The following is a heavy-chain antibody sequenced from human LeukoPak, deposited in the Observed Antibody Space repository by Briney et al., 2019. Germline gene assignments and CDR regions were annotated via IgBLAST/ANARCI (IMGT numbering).Heavy chain of an antibody. CDR2: IMKDGGDK. CDR3: VRDRDYYVFDL. J-gene: IGHJ4*02. Sequence: GSLTLSCAASGFIFTNYWMTWVRQAPGKGLEWVANIMKDGGDKYYVDSVKGRFTISRDNAKNSVYLQMNSLRAEDTAVYYCVRDRDYYVFDLWGQGTLGTASS. CDR1: GFIFTNYW. D-gene: IGHD3-10*02. V-gene: IGHV3-7*01.